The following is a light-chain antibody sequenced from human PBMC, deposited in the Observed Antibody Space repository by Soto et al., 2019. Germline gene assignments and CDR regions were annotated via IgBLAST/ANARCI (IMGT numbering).Light chain of an antibody. J-gene: IGKJ1*01. CDR3: QQRRNWPPT. Sequence: EVVLTQSPATLSLSPGERATLSCRASQGIGSYLAWYQQKPGQAPRLLIYDASTRATGIPARFSGSESGTDFTLIITSLEPGDFAVYYCQQRRNWPPTFGQGTKVEIK. V-gene: IGKV3-11*01. CDR1: QGIGSY. CDR2: DAS.